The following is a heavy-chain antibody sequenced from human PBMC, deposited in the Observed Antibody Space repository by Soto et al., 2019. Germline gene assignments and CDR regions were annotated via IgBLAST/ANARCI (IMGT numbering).Heavy chain of an antibody. CDR1: GFSLSNPRMS. Sequence: QVTLKESGPVLVKPTETLTLTCTVSGFSLSNPRMSVSWIRQPPGKALEWLAHIFSNDAESRSSSLRSRLTISKDTSKSQVVLTMTNMDPVDTATYFCARTRGWSWLGPNDYWGQGTLVTVSS. J-gene: IGHJ4*03. CDR2: IFSNDAE. V-gene: IGHV2-26*01. CDR3: ARTRGWSWLGPNDY. D-gene: IGHD1-26*01.